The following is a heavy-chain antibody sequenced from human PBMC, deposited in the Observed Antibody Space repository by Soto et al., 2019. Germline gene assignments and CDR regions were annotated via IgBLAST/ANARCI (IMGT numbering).Heavy chain of an antibody. V-gene: IGHV1-69*13. J-gene: IGHJ6*02. CDR2: IIPIFGTA. CDR3: ARNRHYGSGSYSTYYYYYGMDV. CDR1: GGTFSSYA. D-gene: IGHD3-10*01. Sequence: ASVKVSCKASGGTFSSYAISWVRQAPGQGLEWMGGIIPIFGTANYAQKFQGRVTITADESTSTAYMELSSLRSEDTAVYYCARNRHYGSGSYSTYYYYYGMDVWGQGTTVTVSS.